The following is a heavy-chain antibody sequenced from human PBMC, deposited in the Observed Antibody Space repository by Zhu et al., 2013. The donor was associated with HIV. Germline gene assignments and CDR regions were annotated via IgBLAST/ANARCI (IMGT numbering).Heavy chain of an antibody. D-gene: IGHD1-20*01. Sequence: EVQLVESGGGLVQPGRSLRLSCAASGFTFDDYAMHWVRQAPGKGLEWVSGISWNSGSIGYADSVKGRFTISRDNAKNSLYLQMNSLRAEDTALYYCAKARVSPAYKGLGEPYYFDYWGQGTLVTVSS. CDR1: GFTFDDYA. J-gene: IGHJ4*02. CDR2: ISWNSGSI. CDR3: AKARVSPAYKGLGEPYYFDY. V-gene: IGHV3-9*01.